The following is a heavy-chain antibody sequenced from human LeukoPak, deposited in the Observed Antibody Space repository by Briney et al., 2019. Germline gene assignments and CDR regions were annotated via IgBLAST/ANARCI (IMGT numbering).Heavy chain of an antibody. Sequence: GGSLRLSCAASGFTFSDYYMSWIRQAPGKGLEGVSYISSSGSTIYYADSVKGRFTISRDNAKNSLYLQMNSLRAEDTAVYYCARTTSGSSPDFDYWGQGTLVTVSS. V-gene: IGHV3-11*01. CDR3: ARTTSGSSPDFDY. CDR2: ISSSGSTI. J-gene: IGHJ4*02. CDR1: GFTFSDYY. D-gene: IGHD1-26*01.